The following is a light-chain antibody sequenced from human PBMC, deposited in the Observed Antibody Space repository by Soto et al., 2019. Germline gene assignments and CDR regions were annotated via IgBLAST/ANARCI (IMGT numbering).Light chain of an antibody. CDR2: SDN. J-gene: IGLJ1*01. CDR1: SSNIGAGYV. CDR3: QTYDNNSDPV. V-gene: IGLV1-40*01. Sequence: QSVLTQPPSVSGAPGQRVTISCTGSSSNIGAGYVVPWYQQLPGAAPKLLIFSDNNRPSGVPDRFSGSKSGTSASLAITGLQTEDEADYYCQTYDNNSDPVFGTGTKVTVL.